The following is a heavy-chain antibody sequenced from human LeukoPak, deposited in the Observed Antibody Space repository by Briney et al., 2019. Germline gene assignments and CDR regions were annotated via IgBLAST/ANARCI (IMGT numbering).Heavy chain of an antibody. CDR2: ISGSGGTT. CDR1: GFTFNNYA. CDR3: AKDRTSFHFYYYYGMDV. V-gene: IGHV3-23*01. Sequence: GGSLRLSCAASGFTFNNYAVSWVRQAPGKGLQWVSAISGSGGTTDYADTVKGRFTISRDNSKNTLYLQMNSLRAEDTAVYYCAKDRTSFHFYYYYGMDVWGQGTTVAVSS. J-gene: IGHJ6*02. D-gene: IGHD2-2*01.